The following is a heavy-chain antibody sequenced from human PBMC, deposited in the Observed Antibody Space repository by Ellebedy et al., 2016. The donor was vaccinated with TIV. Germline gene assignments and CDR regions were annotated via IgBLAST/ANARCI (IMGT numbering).Heavy chain of an antibody. D-gene: IGHD2/OR15-2a*01. CDR1: GDTITTYY. CDR3: AVTFYVNYFDY. CDR2: VFPGGST. V-gene: IGHV4-4*07. Sequence: SETLSLXCNVSGDTITTYYWSWIRQPAGKGLEWIGRVFPGGSTSYNPSLKSRVAMSADTSKNQISLQLSSVTAADTAVYYCAVTFYVNYFDYWGQGTPVTVSS. J-gene: IGHJ4*02.